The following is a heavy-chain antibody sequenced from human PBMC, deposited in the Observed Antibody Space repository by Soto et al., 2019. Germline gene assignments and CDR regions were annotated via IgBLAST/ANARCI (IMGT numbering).Heavy chain of an antibody. CDR1: GYTFTSYG. V-gene: IGHV1-18*01. Sequence: ASVKVSCKASGYTFTSYGISWVRQAPGQGLEWMGWISTYNGNTNYAQKLQGRVTMTTDTSTSTAYMELRSLRSDDTFVYYCGRDLYQSVFYYGMDVWGQGTTVTVSS. CDR2: ISTYNGNT. D-gene: IGHD2-2*01. CDR3: GRDLYQSVFYYGMDV. J-gene: IGHJ6*02.